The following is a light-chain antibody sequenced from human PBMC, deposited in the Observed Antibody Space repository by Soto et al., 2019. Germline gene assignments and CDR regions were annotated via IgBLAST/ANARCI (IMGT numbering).Light chain of an antibody. CDR3: SSFRSGGTFV. CDR2: EVS. CDR1: SSDIGGYNY. Sequence: QSALAQPASVSGSPGQSIAISCTGTSSDIGGYNYVSWFQQHPGRAPRVLISEVSNRPSGVSHRFSGSKAGITASLTISGLQAEDEADYYCSSFRSGGTFVFGTGTKVTVL. V-gene: IGLV2-14*01. J-gene: IGLJ1*01.